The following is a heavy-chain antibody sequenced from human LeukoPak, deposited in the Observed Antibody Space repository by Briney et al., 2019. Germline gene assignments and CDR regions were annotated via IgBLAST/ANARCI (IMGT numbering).Heavy chain of an antibody. CDR3: ARARAGVVPAADYYYYYMDV. Sequence: ASVKVYCKASGYTFTSYDINWVRQATGQGLEWMGWMNPNSGNTGYAQKFQGRVTMTRNTSISTAYMELSSLRSEDTAVYYCARARAGVVPAADYYYYYMDVWGKGTTVTVSS. D-gene: IGHD2-2*01. CDR1: GYTFTSYD. V-gene: IGHV1-8*01. CDR2: MNPNSGNT. J-gene: IGHJ6*03.